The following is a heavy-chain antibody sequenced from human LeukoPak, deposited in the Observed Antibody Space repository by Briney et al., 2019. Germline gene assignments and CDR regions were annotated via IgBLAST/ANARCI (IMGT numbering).Heavy chain of an antibody. V-gene: IGHV3-30-3*01. D-gene: IGHD5-18*01. J-gene: IGHJ3*02. CDR2: ISYDGSNK. CDR1: GFTFSSYA. CDR3: ARDGRGYSAWDDAFDS. Sequence: GGSLRLSCAASGFTFSSYAMSWVRQAPGKGLEWVAVISYDGSNKYYADSVKGRFTISRDNSKNTLYLQMNSLRAEDTAVYYCARDGRGYSAWDDAFDSWGQGTMVTVSS.